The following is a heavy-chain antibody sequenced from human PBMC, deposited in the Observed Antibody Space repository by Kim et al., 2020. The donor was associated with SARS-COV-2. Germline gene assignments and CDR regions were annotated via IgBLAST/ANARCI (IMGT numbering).Heavy chain of an antibody. J-gene: IGHJ3*02. CDR2: IYYSGST. CDR1: GGSISSSSYY. D-gene: IGHD3-16*01. V-gene: IGHV4-39*01. Sequence: SETLSLTCTVSGGSISSSSYYWGWIRQPPGKGLEWIGSIYYSGSTYYNQSLKSRVTISVDTSKNQFSLKLSSVTAADTAVYYCATPGWGYDAFDIWGQGTMVTVSS. CDR3: ATPGWGYDAFDI.